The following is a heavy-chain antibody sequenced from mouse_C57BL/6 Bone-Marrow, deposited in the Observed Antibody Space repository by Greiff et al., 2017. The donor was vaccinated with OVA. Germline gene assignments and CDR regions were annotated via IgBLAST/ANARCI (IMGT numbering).Heavy chain of an antibody. D-gene: IGHD4-1*02. CDR2: IDPSDSYT. CDR3: ARFNWDGGYAMDY. CDR1: GYTFTSYW. J-gene: IGHJ4*01. V-gene: IGHV1-50*01. Sequence: QVQLQQPGAELVKPGASVKLSCKASGYTFTSYWMQWVKQRPGQGLEWIGEIDPSDSYTHYNQKFKGKATLTVDTSSSTAYMQLSSLTSEDSAVYYCARFNWDGGYAMDYWGQGTSVTVSS.